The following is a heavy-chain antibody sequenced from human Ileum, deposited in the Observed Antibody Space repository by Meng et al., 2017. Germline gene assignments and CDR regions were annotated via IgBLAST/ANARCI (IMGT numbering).Heavy chain of an antibody. D-gene: IGHD5-12*01. V-gene: IGHV1-18*01. CDR1: GYTFTDYG. Sequence: QVQLEQSGAEVKKPGASVTVSCKASGYTFTDYGISWVRQAPGQRLQWLGWVSGYSGQSHYAQRVQDRVAMTTDTSTNTAYMELRSLRSDDTAVYYCAKDSVATATQFDSWGQGTLVTVSS. J-gene: IGHJ4*02. CDR3: AKDSVATATQFDS. CDR2: VSGYSGQS.